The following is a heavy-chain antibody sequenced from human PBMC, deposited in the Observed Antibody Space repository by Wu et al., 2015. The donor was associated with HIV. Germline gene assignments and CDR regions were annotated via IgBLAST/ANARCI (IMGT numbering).Heavy chain of an antibody. CDR3: ARAPASIVGTTTAFDY. V-gene: IGHV1-18*01. Sequence: QVQLVQSGAEVKKPGASVKVSCKASGYTFSTYGLVWVRQAPGQGLEWMGWISTNNGNTNYAQSLQGRVTMTTDTSTSTAYMELRSLRFDDTAVHYCARAPASIVGTTTAFDYWGQGTLVTVSS. D-gene: IGHD1-26*01. CDR2: ISTNNGNT. CDR1: GYTFSTYG. J-gene: IGHJ4*02.